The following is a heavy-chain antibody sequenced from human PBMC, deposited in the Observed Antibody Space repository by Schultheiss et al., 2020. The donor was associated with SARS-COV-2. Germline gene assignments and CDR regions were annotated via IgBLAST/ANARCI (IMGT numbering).Heavy chain of an antibody. CDR2: IYYSGST. Sequence: SETLSLTCTVSGGSISSYYWSWIRQPPGKGLEWIGSIYYSGSTYYNPSLKSRVTISVDTSKNQFSLKLSSVTAADTAVYYCASGATAGPFDCWGQGTLVTVSS. CDR1: GGSISSYY. J-gene: IGHJ4*02. V-gene: IGHV4-59*05. D-gene: IGHD6-13*01. CDR3: ASGATAGPFDC.